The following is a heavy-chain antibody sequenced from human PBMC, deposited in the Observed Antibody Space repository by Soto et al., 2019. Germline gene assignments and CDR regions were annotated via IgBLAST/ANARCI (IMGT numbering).Heavy chain of an antibody. J-gene: IGHJ4*02. V-gene: IGHV4-4*02. CDR1: GASFTSNDW. Sequence: QVQLQESGPGLVKPSGTLSLTCAVSGASFTSNDWWPWVRQPPGRGLEWIGEIYRTGSTNYNPSLKSRVTISLDKSENQFSLKVTSLTAADTAVYYCASRDPGTSVDYWGQGTLVTVSS. CDR2: IYRTGST. CDR3: ASRDPGTSVDY. D-gene: IGHD1-7*01.